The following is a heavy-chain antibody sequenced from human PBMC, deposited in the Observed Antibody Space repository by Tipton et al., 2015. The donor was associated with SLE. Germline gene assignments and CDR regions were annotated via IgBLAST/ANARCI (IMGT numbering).Heavy chain of an antibody. D-gene: IGHD3-10*01. J-gene: IGHJ5*02. CDR2: FYTSGST. CDR3: ARIRSGLHSWGFDP. Sequence: TLSLTCIVSGGSISSGNYYWSWIRQPAGKGLEWIGQFYTSGSTKYNPPLKSRVTISVDTSKNQFSLKLSSVTAADTAVYYCARIRSGLHSWGFDPWGQGTLVTVSS. V-gene: IGHV4-61*09. CDR1: GGSISSGNYY.